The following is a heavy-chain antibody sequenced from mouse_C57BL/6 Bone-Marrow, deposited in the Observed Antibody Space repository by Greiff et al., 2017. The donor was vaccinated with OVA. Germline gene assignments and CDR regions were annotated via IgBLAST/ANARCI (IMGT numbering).Heavy chain of an antibody. CDR1: GYAFSSYW. CDR3: ARRGYYGKGGGFDY. Sequence: VMLQQSGAELVKPGASVKISCKASGYAFSSYWMNWVKQRPGKGLEWIGQIYPGDGDTNYNGKFKGKATLTADKSSSTAYMQLSSLTSEDSAVYFCARRGYYGKGGGFDYWGQGTTLTVSS. V-gene: IGHV1-80*01. D-gene: IGHD2-1*01. CDR2: IYPGDGDT. J-gene: IGHJ2*01.